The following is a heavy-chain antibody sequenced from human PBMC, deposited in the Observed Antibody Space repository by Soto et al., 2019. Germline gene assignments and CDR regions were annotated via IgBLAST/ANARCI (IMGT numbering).Heavy chain of an antibody. V-gene: IGHV1-46*01. CDR1: GYTFTSYY. Sequence: GASVKVSCKASGYTFTSYYMHWVRQAPGQGLEWMGIINPSGGSTSYAQKFQGRATMTRDTSTSTVYMELSSLRSEDTAVYYCARDFDYDSSGYRVSPGWFWDYWGQGTLVTVSS. J-gene: IGHJ4*02. CDR2: INPSGGST. CDR3: ARDFDYDSSGYRVSPGWFWDY. D-gene: IGHD3-22*01.